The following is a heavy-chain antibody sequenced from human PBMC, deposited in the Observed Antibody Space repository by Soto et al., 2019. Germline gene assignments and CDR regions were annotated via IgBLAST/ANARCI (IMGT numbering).Heavy chain of an antibody. CDR1: GGSISSYY. Sequence: QVQLQESGPGLVKPSETLSLTCTVSGGSISSYYWSWIRQPAGKGLEWIGRIYTSGSTNYNPSLKSRVTMSVDTSKNQFSLKLRSVTAADTAVYYCAIGRTSISGSYYFDYWGQGTLVTVSS. CDR3: AIGRTSISGSYYFDY. D-gene: IGHD1-26*01. V-gene: IGHV4-4*07. J-gene: IGHJ4*02. CDR2: IYTSGST.